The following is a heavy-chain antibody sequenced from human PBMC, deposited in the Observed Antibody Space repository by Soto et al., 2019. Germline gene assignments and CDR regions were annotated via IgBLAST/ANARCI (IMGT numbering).Heavy chain of an antibody. CDR2: ISSSGSTI. J-gene: IGHJ5*02. D-gene: IGHD3-10*01. CDR3: ARVRYNGSGSSINWFDP. V-gene: IGHV3-11*01. Sequence: PGGALRLSCAASAFTFSNYYMSWFRQAPGKGLEWVSYISSSGSTIYYADSVKGRFTISRDNAKNSLYLQMNSLRAEDTAVYYCARVRYNGSGSSINWFDPWGQGTLVTVSS. CDR1: AFTFSNYY.